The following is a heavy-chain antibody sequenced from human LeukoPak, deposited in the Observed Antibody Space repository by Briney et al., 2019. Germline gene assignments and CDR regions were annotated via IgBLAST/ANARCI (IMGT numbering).Heavy chain of an antibody. CDR1: GFTFSSYA. CDR2: ISGGGGST. J-gene: IGHJ4*02. V-gene: IGHV3-23*01. Sequence: GGSLRLSCAASGFTFSSYAMSWVRQAPGKGLEWVSAISGGGGSTYYADSVKGRFTISRDNSKNTLYLQMNSLRAEDTAVYYCAKDYDSSGYSLEGYFDYWGQGTLVTVSS. D-gene: IGHD3-22*01. CDR3: AKDYDSSGYSLEGYFDY.